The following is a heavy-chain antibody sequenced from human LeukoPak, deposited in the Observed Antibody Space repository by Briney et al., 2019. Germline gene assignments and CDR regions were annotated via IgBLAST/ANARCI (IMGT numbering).Heavy chain of an antibody. J-gene: IGHJ2*01. CDR3: ARAPDWYFDL. CDR2: IYTSGST. D-gene: IGHD2-2*01. CDR1: GGSISSGSYY. Sequence: SETLSLTCTVSGGSISSGSYYWSWIRQPAGKGLEWIGRIYTSGSTNYNPSLKSRVTISVDTSKNQFSLKLSSVTAADTAVYCCARAPDWYFDLWGRGTLVTVSS. V-gene: IGHV4-61*02.